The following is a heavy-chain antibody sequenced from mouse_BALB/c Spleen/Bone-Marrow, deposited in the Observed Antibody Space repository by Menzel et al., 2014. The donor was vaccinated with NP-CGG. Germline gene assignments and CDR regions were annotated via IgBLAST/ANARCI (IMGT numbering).Heavy chain of an antibody. D-gene: IGHD4-1*01. J-gene: IGHJ2*01. CDR2: IRLKSNNYAT. CDR3: TRITGKFAY. CDR1: GFTFSNYW. V-gene: IGHV6-6*02. Sequence: EVHLVESGGGLVQPGGSMKLSCVASGFTFSNYWMNWVRRSPEKGLEWVAEIRLKSNNYATHYAESVKGRFTISRDDSKSSVYLQMNNLRAEDTGIYYCTRITGKFAYWGQGTTLTVSS.